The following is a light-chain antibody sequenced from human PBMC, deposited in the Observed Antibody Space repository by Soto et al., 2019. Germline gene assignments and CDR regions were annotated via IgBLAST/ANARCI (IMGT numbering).Light chain of an antibody. V-gene: IGKV1-5*03. CDR2: EAS. J-gene: IGKJ1*01. CDR3: QQYNRYWK. CDR1: QSIGRW. Sequence: GARVTLTCRASQSIGRWLAWFQQKPGKAPNLLIYEASTLESGVPSRFSGSGSGTEFTLTISSLQSDDFASYYCQQYNRYWKCGEGTTGDIK.